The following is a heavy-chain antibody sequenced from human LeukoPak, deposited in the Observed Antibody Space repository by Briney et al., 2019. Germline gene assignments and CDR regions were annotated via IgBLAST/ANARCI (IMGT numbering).Heavy chain of an antibody. V-gene: IGHV3-23*01. CDR3: AKADRSSYYYYYMDV. Sequence: GGSLRLSCAASGFTFSSYGMSWVRQAPGKGLEWVSAISGSGGSTYYADSVKGRFTISRDNSRNTLYLQMNSLRAEDTAVYYCAKADRSSYYYYYMDVWGKGTTVTVSS. CDR1: GFTFSSYG. D-gene: IGHD6-19*01. CDR2: ISGSGGST. J-gene: IGHJ6*03.